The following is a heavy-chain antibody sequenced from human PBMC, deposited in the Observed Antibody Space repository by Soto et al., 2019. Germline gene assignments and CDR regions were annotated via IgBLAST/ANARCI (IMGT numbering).Heavy chain of an antibody. D-gene: IGHD6-13*01. V-gene: IGHV1-18*04. CDR2: ISAYNGNT. CDR1: GYTFTSYG. J-gene: IGHJ5*02. CDR3: ATTYSIRWLVWFDP. Sequence: QVQLVQSGAEVKKPGASVKVSCKAAGYTFTSYGISWVRQAPGQGLEWMGWISAYNGNTNYAQKLQCRVTMTTATSTSTAYMAMRSQSSDDTSVYYCATTYSIRWLVWFDPWGQGTLATVSS.